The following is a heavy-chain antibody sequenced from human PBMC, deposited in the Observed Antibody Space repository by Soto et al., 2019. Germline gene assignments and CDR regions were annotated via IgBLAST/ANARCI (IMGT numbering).Heavy chain of an antibody. D-gene: IGHD4-17*01. CDR2: MNPDNGNT. CDR3: ARGGDYGDYPFDY. J-gene: IGHJ4*02. CDR1: GYTFSRYD. Sequence: ASVKVSCKASGYTFSRYDFNWVRQAPGQGLEWMGWMNPDNGNTDSAQKFQGRVTLTRDTSIRTAYMELSALTSDDTAMYYCARGGDYGDYPFDYWGQGTMVTVS. V-gene: IGHV1-8*01.